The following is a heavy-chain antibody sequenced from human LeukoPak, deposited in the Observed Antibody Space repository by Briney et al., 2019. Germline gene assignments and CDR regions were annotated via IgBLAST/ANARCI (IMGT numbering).Heavy chain of an antibody. D-gene: IGHD6-13*01. CDR1: GGTFSSYA. CDR2: IIPIFGIA. CDR3: ASSRRRGSTAQYYYYYYDMNV. Sequence: SVTVSCKASGGTFSSYAISWVRQAPGQGLEWMGRIIPIFGIANYAQKSQGRVTITADKSTSTAYMELSSLRSEDTAVYYCASSRRRGSTAQYYYYYYDMNVWGQGTTVTVSS. V-gene: IGHV1-69*04. J-gene: IGHJ6*02.